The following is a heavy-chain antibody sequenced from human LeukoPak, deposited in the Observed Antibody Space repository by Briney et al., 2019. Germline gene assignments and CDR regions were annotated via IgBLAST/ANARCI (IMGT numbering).Heavy chain of an antibody. CDR3: TIRGRGYNLAY. V-gene: IGHV4-39*01. Sequence: SETLSLTCTVSGASIRSSSDYWGWVRQPPGKGLEWIGSIFHSGSTYYNPSLKSRLTISVDTSKNQFTLKLRSVTSADTAVYYCTIRGRGYNLAYWGQGTLVTVSS. CDR2: IFHSGST. J-gene: IGHJ4*02. D-gene: IGHD5-24*01. CDR1: GASIRSSSDY.